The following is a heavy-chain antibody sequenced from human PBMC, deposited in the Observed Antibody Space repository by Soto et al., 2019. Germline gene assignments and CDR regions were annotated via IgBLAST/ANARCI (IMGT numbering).Heavy chain of an antibody. CDR1: RFTFTSSA. D-gene: IGHD3-10*01. CDR2: IVVGSGNT. J-gene: IGHJ6*04. Sequence: SVKVSCKASRFTFTSSAVQWVRQARGQRLEWIGWIVVGSGNTNYAQKCQERVTITRDMSTSTAYMELSSLRSEATAVYYCAASSPLSGMDVWGKGTTVTVSS. V-gene: IGHV1-58*01. CDR3: AASSPLSGMDV.